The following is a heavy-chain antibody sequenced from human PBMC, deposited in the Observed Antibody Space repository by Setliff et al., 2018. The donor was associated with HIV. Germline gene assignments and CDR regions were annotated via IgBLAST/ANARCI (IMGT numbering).Heavy chain of an antibody. J-gene: IGHJ6*03. Sequence: PSETLSLTCTVSGDSVSSASYYWSWIRQPPGKGLEWIGYIYYSGTTKYNPSLKSRVTISVATSTNQFSLKLSSVTAADTAVYYCASEAWTSYRSSSGYYYYYMDVWGKGTTVTVSS. CDR1: GDSVSSASYY. D-gene: IGHD6-6*01. CDR3: ASEAWTSYRSSSGYYYYYMDV. V-gene: IGHV4-61*01. CDR2: IYYSGTT.